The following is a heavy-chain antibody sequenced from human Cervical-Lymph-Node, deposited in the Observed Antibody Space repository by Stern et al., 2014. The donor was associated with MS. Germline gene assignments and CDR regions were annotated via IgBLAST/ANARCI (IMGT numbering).Heavy chain of an antibody. CDR2: IYYSGST. CDR1: GGSISSYY. D-gene: IGHD4-23*01. V-gene: IGHV4-59*01. CDR3: ARESDYGGNSNFDY. J-gene: IGHJ4*02. Sequence: QVQLQESGPGLVKPSETLSLTCTVSGGSISSYYWSWIRQPPGKGMEWIGYIYYSGSTNYNPSLKSRVTISVDTSKNQFSLKLSSVTAADTAVYYCARESDYGGNSNFDYWGQGTLVTVSS.